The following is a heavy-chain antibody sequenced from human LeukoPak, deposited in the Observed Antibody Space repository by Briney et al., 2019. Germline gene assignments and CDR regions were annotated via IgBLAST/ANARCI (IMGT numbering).Heavy chain of an antibody. V-gene: IGHV1-18*01. J-gene: IGHJ5*02. D-gene: IGHD3-22*01. CDR1: GYSFSRYG. Sequence: ASVKVSCKASGYSFSRYGISWVRQAPGQGLERMGWISTYNGNTNYAQKFQGRVTMTTDTSTNTAYMELRSLRSDDTAVYYCARDLDYYDSSGSGWFDPWGQGTPVTVSS. CDR3: ARDLDYYDSSGSGWFDP. CDR2: ISTYNGNT.